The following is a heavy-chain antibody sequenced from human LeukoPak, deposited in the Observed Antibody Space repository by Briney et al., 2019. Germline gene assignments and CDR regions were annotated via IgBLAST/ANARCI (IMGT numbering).Heavy chain of an antibody. CDR3: ARGGPRIIVAVYYFDY. J-gene: IGHJ4*02. CDR1: GYTFTGYY. D-gene: IGHD5-12*01. V-gene: IGHV1-18*04. Sequence: GASVKVSCKASGYTFTGYYMHWVRQAPGQGLEWMGWISAYNGNTNYAQKLQGRVTMTTDTSTSTAYMELRSLRSDDTAVYYCARGGPRIIVAVYYFDYWGQGTLVTVSS. CDR2: ISAYNGNT.